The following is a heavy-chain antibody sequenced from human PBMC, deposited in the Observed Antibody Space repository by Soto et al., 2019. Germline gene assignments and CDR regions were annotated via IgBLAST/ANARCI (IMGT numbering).Heavy chain of an antibody. D-gene: IGHD2-2*01. CDR2: INPSGGST. CDR3: ARDGGDIVVVPAAILDSGWFDP. V-gene: IGHV1-46*01. J-gene: IGHJ5*02. CDR1: GYTFTSYY. Sequence: QVQLVQSGAEVKKPGASVKVSCKASGYTFTSYYMHWVRQAPGQGLEWMGIINPSGGSTSYAQKFQGRVNMTRDTSTSTVYMELSSLRSEDTAVYYCARDGGDIVVVPAAILDSGWFDPWGQGTLVTVSS.